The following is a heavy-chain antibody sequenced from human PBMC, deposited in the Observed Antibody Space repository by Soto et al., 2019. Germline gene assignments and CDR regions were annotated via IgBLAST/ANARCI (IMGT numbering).Heavy chain of an antibody. J-gene: IGHJ4*02. CDR1: GYGCTSCG. Sequence: GASVKVPCKACGYGCTSCGRRWVRQAPGQGIEWMGWSSAYNGTTNYAQKLQGRVTRTPDTSTSTANMELRSLRSDDTAVYYCARKDYYGSSGYYSDYWGQRTLVTVSS. CDR3: ARKDYYGSSGYYSDY. D-gene: IGHD3-22*01. V-gene: IGHV1-18*01. CDR2: SSAYNGTT.